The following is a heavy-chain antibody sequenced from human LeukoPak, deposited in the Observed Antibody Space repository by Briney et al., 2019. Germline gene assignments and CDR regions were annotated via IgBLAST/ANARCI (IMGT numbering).Heavy chain of an antibody. CDR1: GFTFRSYA. Sequence: PGGSLRLSCAASGFTFRSYAMSWVRQAPGKGLEWVSAISGSGGSTYYADSVKGRFTISRDNSKNTLYLQMNSLRAEDTAVYYCAKDRDIVVVPAAAEGSWFDPWGQGTLVTVSS. D-gene: IGHD2-2*01. J-gene: IGHJ5*02. CDR3: AKDRDIVVVPAAAEGSWFDP. CDR2: ISGSGGST. V-gene: IGHV3-23*01.